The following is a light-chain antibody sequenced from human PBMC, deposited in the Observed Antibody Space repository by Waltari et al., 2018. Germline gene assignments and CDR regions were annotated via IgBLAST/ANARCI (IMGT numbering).Light chain of an antibody. J-gene: IGLJ2*01. CDR1: SRDVGGYNY. CDR3: ATWDSSLSAVV. CDR2: GVD. V-gene: IGLV2-8*01. Sequence: QSALTQPPSASGSPGQSVTISCTGSSRDVGGYNYVSWYQQHPGKAPKLMIYGVDKRPSGVPDRFSGSKSGTSATLAITGLQTGDEADYYCATWDSSLSAVVFGGGTKLTVL.